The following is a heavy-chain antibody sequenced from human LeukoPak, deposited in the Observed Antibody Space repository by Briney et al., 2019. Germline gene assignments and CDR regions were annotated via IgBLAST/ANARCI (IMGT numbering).Heavy chain of an antibody. CDR2: ISAYNGNT. V-gene: IGHV1-18*01. CDR3: ARSSITAAAGPYYFDY. D-gene: IGHD6-13*01. CDR1: GYTFTSYG. J-gene: IGHJ4*02. Sequence: ASVKVSCKASGYTFTSYGISWVRQAPGQGLEWMGWISAYNGNTNYAQKLQGRVTMTTDTSTSTAYMELSSLRSEDTAVYYCARSSITAAAGPYYFDYWGQGTLVTVSS.